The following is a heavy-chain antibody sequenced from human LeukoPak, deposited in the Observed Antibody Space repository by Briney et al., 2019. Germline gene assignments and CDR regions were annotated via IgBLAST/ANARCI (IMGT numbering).Heavy chain of an antibody. J-gene: IGHJ6*03. CDR2: ISAYNGNT. D-gene: IGHD3-10*01. V-gene: IGHV1-18*01. CDR3: ARGRSSLAMVRGLNYYYMDV. CDR1: GYTFTSYG. Sequence: ASVKVSCKASGYTFTSYGISWVRQAPGQGLEWMGWISAYNGNTNYAQKLQGRVTMTTDTSTSTAYMELRSLRSDDTAVYYCARGRSSLAMVRGLNYYYMDVWGKGTTVTISS.